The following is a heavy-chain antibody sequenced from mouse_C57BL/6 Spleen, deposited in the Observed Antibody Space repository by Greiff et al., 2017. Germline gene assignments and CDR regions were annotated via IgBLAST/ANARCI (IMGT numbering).Heavy chain of an antibody. CDR2: IYPGDGDT. D-gene: IGHD3-3*01. Sequence: QVQLQQSGAELVKPGASVKISFKASGYAFSSYWMNWVKQRPGKGLEWIGQIYPGDGDTNYNGKFKGKATLTADKSSSTAYMQLSSLTSEDSAVYFCARRDTMRYYYAMDYWGQGTSVTVSS. J-gene: IGHJ4*01. CDR1: GYAFSSYW. V-gene: IGHV1-80*01. CDR3: ARRDTMRYYYAMDY.